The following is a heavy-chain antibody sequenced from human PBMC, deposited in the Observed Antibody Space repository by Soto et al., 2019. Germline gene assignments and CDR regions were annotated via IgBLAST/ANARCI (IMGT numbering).Heavy chain of an antibody. Sequence: SETLSLTSTVSGGNISSGGYSWSWIRQPPGKGLEWIGYIYHSGSTNYNPSLKSRVTISVDTSKNQFSLKLTSVTAADTAVYYCARDKITGLFDYWGQGTLVTVSS. CDR2: IYHSGST. CDR3: ARDKITGLFDY. V-gene: IGHV4-30-2*01. CDR1: GGNISSGGYS. J-gene: IGHJ4*02. D-gene: IGHD2-8*02.